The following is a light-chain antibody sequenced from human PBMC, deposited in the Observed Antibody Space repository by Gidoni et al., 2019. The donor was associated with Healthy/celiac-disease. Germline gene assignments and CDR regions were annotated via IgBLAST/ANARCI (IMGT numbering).Light chain of an antibody. CDR2: DAS. J-gene: IGKJ1*01. Sequence: EIVLTQSPATLSLSPGESATLSCRASQSVSSYLAWYQQKPGQAPSLLIYDASNRATGIPARFSGSGSGTDFTLTISSLEPEDFAVYYCQQRSNWPPAWTFGQGTKVEIK. CDR1: QSVSSY. CDR3: QQRSNWPPAWT. V-gene: IGKV3-11*01.